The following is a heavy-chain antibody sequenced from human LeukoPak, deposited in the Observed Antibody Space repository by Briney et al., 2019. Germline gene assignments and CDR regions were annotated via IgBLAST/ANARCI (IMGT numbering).Heavy chain of an antibody. CDR3: ARGRGWVVLGVIMDY. J-gene: IGHJ4*02. Sequence: SETLSLTCAVYGGSFSGYYWSWIRQPPGKGLEWIGEINHSGSTNYNPSLKSRVTISVDTSKNQFSLKLSSVTAADTAVYYCARGRGWVVLGVIMDYWGQGTLVTVSS. CDR1: GGSFSGYY. CDR2: INHSGST. D-gene: IGHD3-10*01. V-gene: IGHV4-34*01.